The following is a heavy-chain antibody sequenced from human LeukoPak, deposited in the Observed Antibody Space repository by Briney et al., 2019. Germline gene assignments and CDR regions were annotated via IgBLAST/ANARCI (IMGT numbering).Heavy chain of an antibody. CDR3: ARWEAAMDTFDY. CDR2: IYYSGST. CDR1: GGSISSYY. J-gene: IGHJ4*02. D-gene: IGHD5-18*01. Sequence: SETLSLTCTVSGGSISSYYWSWIRQPPGKGLEWIGYIYYSGSTNYNPSLKSRVTISVDTSKNQLSLKLSSVTAADTAVYYCARWEAAMDTFDYWGQGTQVTVSS. V-gene: IGHV4-59*08.